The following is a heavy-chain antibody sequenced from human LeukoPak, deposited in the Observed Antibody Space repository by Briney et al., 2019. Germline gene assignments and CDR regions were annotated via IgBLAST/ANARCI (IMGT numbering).Heavy chain of an antibody. CDR2: IIPIFGTA. D-gene: IGHD2-21*02. Sequence: GASVKVSCKAFGYTFTSYYMHWVRQAPGQGLEWMGGIIPIFGTANYAQKFQGRVTITADKSTSTAYMELSSLRSEDTAVYYCARAPGVTAPQPYNWFDPWGQGTLVTVSS. CDR3: ARAPGVTAPQPYNWFDP. CDR1: GYTFTSYY. V-gene: IGHV1-69*06. J-gene: IGHJ5*02.